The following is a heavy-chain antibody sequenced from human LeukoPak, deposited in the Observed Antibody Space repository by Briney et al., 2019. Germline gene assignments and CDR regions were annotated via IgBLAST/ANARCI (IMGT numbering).Heavy chain of an antibody. D-gene: IGHD6-13*01. CDR1: GGSISSGNCS. CDR3: TRRSYGSSLVY. Sequence: SETLSLTCSVSGGSISSGNCSWGRLRQPPGQGLEWIGNIYYSGNTYYNSSLKSRVTIFVDMSKNQLSLKLTSVTAADTAVYYCTRRSYGSSLVYWGQGTLVTVSS. CDR2: IYYSGNT. V-gene: IGHV4-39*01. J-gene: IGHJ4*02.